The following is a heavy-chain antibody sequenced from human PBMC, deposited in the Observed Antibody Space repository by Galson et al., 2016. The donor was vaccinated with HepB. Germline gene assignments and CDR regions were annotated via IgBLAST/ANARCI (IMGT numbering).Heavy chain of an antibody. V-gene: IGHV3-15*07. CDR3: TVAASYDFWSGYYMLDP. Sequence: SLRLSCAASGFSFSHAWMHWVRQAPGKGLEWVGRIKSKTDGGTTDYAAPVKGRFAISGDNSKDTLYLQMNRLKTEDTGVYYCTVAASYDFWSGYYMLDPWGQGTLV. J-gene: IGHJ5*02. CDR2: IKSKTDGGTT. D-gene: IGHD3-3*01. CDR1: GFSFSHAW.